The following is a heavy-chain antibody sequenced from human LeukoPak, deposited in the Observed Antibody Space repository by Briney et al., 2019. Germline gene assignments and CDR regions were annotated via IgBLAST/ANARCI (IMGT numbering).Heavy chain of an antibody. Sequence: SETLSLTCIVSGGSISSFYWSWIRQPPGKGLEWIGYIYYSGSTNYNPSLKSRVTISVDTSKNQFSLKLSSVTAADTAVYFCAASVVTAPYFDYWGQGTLVTVSS. CDR3: AASVVTAPYFDY. D-gene: IGHD2-21*02. CDR1: GGSISSFY. V-gene: IGHV4-59*01. CDR2: IYYSGST. J-gene: IGHJ4*02.